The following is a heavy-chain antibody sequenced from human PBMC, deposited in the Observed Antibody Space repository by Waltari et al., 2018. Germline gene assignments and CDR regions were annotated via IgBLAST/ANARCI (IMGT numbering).Heavy chain of an antibody. CDR3: ARGRGRYYDILTGKGLGY. Sequence: QVQLQQWGAGLLKPSETLSLTCAVYGGSFSGYYWSWIRQPPGKGLEWIWEINHSGSTNYNPSLKSRVTISVDTSKNQFSLKLSSVTAADTAVYYCARGRGRYYDILTGKGLGYWGQGTLVTVSS. V-gene: IGHV4-34*01. D-gene: IGHD3-9*01. CDR2: INHSGST. J-gene: IGHJ4*02. CDR1: GGSFSGYY.